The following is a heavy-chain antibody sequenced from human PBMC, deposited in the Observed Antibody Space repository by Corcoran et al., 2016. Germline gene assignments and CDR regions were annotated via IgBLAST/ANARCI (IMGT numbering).Heavy chain of an antibody. V-gene: IGHV1-69*01. CDR1: GGTFSSYA. CDR3: ANRYSNDWYYRHDYYYYGMDF. Sequence: QVQLVQSGAEVKKPGSSVKVSCKAPGGTFSSYAISWVRQAPGQGLEWMGGIIPIFGTANYAHKFQGRVTITADESTSTAYMDLSSLRSEDTAVYDCANRYSNDWYYRHDYYYYGMDFWGQGTTVTVSS. CDR2: IIPIFGTA. J-gene: IGHJ6*02. D-gene: IGHD6-19*01.